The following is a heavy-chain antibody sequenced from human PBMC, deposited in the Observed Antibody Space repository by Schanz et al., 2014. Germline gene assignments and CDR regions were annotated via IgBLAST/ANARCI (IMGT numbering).Heavy chain of an antibody. CDR3: AREVGLYDRGWFDP. Sequence: QVHLVQSGAEVKKPGSSVKVSCKASGGTFSSDTFSWVRQAPGQGLEWMGRIVPIAGITNYAQRFQGGVTITAYKSSDTAYMELSSLRSEDTAGYCCAREVGLYDRGWFDPWGQGTLVTVSS. CDR1: GGTFSSDT. V-gene: IGHV1-69*08. D-gene: IGHD3-22*01. CDR2: IVPIAGIT. J-gene: IGHJ5*02.